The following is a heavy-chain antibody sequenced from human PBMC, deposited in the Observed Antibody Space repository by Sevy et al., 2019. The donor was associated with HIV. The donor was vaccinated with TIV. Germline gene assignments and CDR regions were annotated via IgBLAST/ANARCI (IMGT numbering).Heavy chain of an antibody. CDR1: GFTFSTYA. D-gene: IGHD2-15*01. V-gene: IGHV3-23*01. Sequence: GSLRLSCAASGFTFSTYAMSWVRQAPGKGLEWVSGISGSGGSTYYADSLKGRFTIFRDNPKNTLSLQMNSLRAEDTAVYYCAKGDRTFYGLDVWGQGTTVTVSS. CDR3: AKGDRTFYGLDV. J-gene: IGHJ6*02. CDR2: ISGSGGST.